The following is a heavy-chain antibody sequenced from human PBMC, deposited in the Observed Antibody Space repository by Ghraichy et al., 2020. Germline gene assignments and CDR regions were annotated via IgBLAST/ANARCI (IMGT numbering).Heavy chain of an antibody. J-gene: IGHJ5*02. D-gene: IGHD5-12*01. V-gene: IGHV3-11*01. CDR3: ARGLGLREDWFDP. CDR1: GFTFSDYY. Sequence: LSLTCAASGFTFSDYYMSWIRQAPGKGLEWVSYISSSGSTIYYADSVKGRFTISRDNAKNSLYLQMNSLRAEDTAVYYCARGLGLREDWFDPWGQGTLVTVSS. CDR2: ISSSGSTI.